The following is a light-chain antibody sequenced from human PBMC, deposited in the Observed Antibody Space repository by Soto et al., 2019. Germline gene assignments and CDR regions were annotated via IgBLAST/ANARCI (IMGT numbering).Light chain of an antibody. CDR3: ATWDDSLNGYV. J-gene: IGLJ1*01. V-gene: IGLV1-44*01. Sequence: QSLLTQPPSASGTPGQRITISCSGSGSNIGSNTVTWYQQLPSTAPKLLIYTNNQRPSGVPDRFSGSKSGTSASLAISGLQYGDEADDYCATWDDSLNGYVFGTGTKLTVL. CDR2: TNN. CDR1: GSNIGSNT.